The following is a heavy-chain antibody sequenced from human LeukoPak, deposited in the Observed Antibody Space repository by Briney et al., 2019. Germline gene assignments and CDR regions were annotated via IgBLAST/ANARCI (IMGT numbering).Heavy chain of an antibody. Sequence: SVKVSCKASGYTFTSYGISWVRQAPGQGLEWMGGIIPIFGTANYAQKFQGRVTITTDESTSTAYMELSSLRSEDTAVYYCARAPNYDFWSGYYFDYWGQGTLVTVSS. CDR1: GYTFTSYG. CDR2: IIPIFGTA. V-gene: IGHV1-69*05. D-gene: IGHD3-3*01. CDR3: ARAPNYDFWSGYYFDY. J-gene: IGHJ4*02.